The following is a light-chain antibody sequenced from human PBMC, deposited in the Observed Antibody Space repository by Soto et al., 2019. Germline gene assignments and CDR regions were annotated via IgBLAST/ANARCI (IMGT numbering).Light chain of an antibody. CDR1: QSVSSY. V-gene: IGKV3-11*01. Sequence: EIVLTQSPATLSLSPGERATLSCRASQSVSSYLAWYQQKTGQAPRLLIYDASNSATGIPARFSGSGSGTDFTLTISSLEPEDFAVYYCQQRSNWPRTFGGGSKVEIK. CDR2: DAS. J-gene: IGKJ4*01. CDR3: QQRSNWPRT.